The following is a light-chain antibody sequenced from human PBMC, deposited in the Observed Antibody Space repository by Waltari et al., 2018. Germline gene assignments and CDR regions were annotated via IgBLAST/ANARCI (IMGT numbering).Light chain of an antibody. J-gene: IGLJ3*02. CDR3: CSYAGSRTWV. Sequence: QSALTQPASVSGPPGQSISISCIATSSDIGTFNLVSCYLQYPGTAPNLLIYSVSQRPSGVSNRFSGSKSGNTASLTISGLQAEDEAIYYCCSYAGSRTWVFGGGAKLTVL. CDR2: SVS. CDR1: SSDIGTFNL. V-gene: IGLV2-23*02.